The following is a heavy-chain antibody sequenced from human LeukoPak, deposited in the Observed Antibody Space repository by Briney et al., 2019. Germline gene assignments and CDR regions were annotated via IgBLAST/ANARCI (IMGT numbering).Heavy chain of an antibody. V-gene: IGHV3-23*01. Sequence: GGSLRLSCAASGFTFTSYVMNWVRQAPGKGLEWVSGISGSGVRTYYADSVKGRFTISRDNSKNTLYLQVNSLRAEDTAIYYCAKETHEYIYTTAFDSWGQGTQVTVSS. CDR3: AKETHEYIYTTAFDS. J-gene: IGHJ4*02. D-gene: IGHD2-2*02. CDR1: GFTFTSYV. CDR2: ISGSGVRT.